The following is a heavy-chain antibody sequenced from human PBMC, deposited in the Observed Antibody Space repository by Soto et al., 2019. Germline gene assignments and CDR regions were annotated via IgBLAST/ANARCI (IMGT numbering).Heavy chain of an antibody. CDR2: INAGNGNT. D-gene: IGHD1-26*01. Sequence: GASVKVSCKASGYTFTNYAMHWVRQSPGQRLEWMGWINAGNGNTKYSQKFQGRVTITRDTSASTAYMELSSLRSEDTAVYYCARGRVGATYYFDYWGQGTLVTVSS. V-gene: IGHV1-3*01. CDR3: ARGRVGATYYFDY. J-gene: IGHJ4*02. CDR1: GYTFTNYA.